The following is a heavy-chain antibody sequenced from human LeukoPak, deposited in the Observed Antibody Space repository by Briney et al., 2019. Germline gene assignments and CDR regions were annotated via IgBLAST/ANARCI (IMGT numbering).Heavy chain of an antibody. D-gene: IGHD4-11*01. CDR3: ARGGYSTYYGMDV. CDR1: GYTFISYY. Sequence: GASVKVSCKASGYTFISYYMHWVRQAPGQGLEWMGIINPSGGYTTYAQKFQGRVTMTWDTSTSTVYMELGSLRSEDTAVYYCARGGYSTYYGMDVWGQGTTVTVSS. CDR2: INPSGGYT. V-gene: IGHV1-46*01. J-gene: IGHJ6*02.